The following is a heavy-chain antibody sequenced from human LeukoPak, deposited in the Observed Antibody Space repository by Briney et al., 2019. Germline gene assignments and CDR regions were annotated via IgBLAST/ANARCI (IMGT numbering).Heavy chain of an antibody. CDR2: IYTSGST. V-gene: IGHV4-4*07. D-gene: IGHD3-22*01. J-gene: IGHJ4*02. Sequence: SETLSLTCTVSGGSISSYYWSWIRQPAGKGLEWIGRIYTSGSTNYNPSLKSRVTISVDTSKNQFSLKLSSVTAADTAVYYCASRPSSYYYDSSGPFDYWGQGTLVTVSS. CDR1: GGSISSYY. CDR3: ASRPSSYYYDSSGPFDY.